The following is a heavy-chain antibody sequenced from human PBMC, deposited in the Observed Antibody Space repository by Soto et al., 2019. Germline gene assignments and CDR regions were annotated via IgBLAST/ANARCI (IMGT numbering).Heavy chain of an antibody. D-gene: IGHD5-18*01. V-gene: IGHV3-53*04. CDR1: GFTVSSNY. CDR2: IYSGGST. Sequence: EVQLVESGGGLVQPGGSLRLSCAASGFTVSSNYMSWVRQAPGKGLEWVSVIYSGGSTYYADSVKGRCTISRDNSKNTLYLQMNSLRAEDTGVYYCARVDTAMAFDYWGQGTLVTVSS. CDR3: ARVDTAMAFDY. J-gene: IGHJ4*02.